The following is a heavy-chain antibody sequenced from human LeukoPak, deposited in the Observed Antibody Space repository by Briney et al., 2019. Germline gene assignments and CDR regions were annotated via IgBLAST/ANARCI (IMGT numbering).Heavy chain of an antibody. CDR2: IYYSGST. V-gene: IGHV4-39*07. CDR3: ARVGPRYYYYYMDV. Sequence: PSETLSLTCTVSGGSISSSSYYWGWIRQPPGKGLEWIGSIYYSGSTYYNPSLKSRVTISVDTSKNQFSLKLSSVTAADTAVYYCARVGPRYYYYYMDVWGKGTTVTVSS. J-gene: IGHJ6*03. CDR1: GGSISSSSYY.